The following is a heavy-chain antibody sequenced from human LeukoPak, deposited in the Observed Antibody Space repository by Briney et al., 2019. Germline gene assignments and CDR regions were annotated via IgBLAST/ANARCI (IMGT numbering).Heavy chain of an antibody. CDR1: GFTFSSYG. Sequence: GGSLRLSCAASGFTFSSYGMSWVRQSPGKGLEWVSTISGGSGTTYYAYYADSVKGRFTISRDNSKNTLYLQMNSLRAEDTAVYYCARGGWGKVSFDYWGQGTLVTVSS. CDR2: ISGGSGTTYYA. D-gene: IGHD6-19*01. V-gene: IGHV3-23*01. J-gene: IGHJ4*02. CDR3: ARGGWGKVSFDY.